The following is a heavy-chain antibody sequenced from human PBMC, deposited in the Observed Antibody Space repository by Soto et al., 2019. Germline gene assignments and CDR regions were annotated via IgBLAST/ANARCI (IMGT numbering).Heavy chain of an antibody. D-gene: IGHD3-10*01. Sequence: ASVKVSCKASGNTLTSYDINWVRQATGHGLEWMGWINPNSGNIGYAQKFQGRVTMTRDTAIRTAYMEVSRLRSDDTAVYYCARGRASGSYYLLDYWGQGTLVTVSS. V-gene: IGHV1-8*01. J-gene: IGHJ4*02. CDR1: GNTLTSYD. CDR2: INPNSGNI. CDR3: ARGRASGSYYLLDY.